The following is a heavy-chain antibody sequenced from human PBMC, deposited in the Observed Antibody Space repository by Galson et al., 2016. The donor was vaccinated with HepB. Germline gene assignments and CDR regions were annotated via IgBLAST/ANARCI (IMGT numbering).Heavy chain of an antibody. CDR2: INYRGIT. D-gene: IGHD3-9*01. J-gene: IGHJ4*02. Sequence: SETLSLTCAVSGGSLSAYYWNWIRQPPGKGLEWIGEINYRGITTYNPPLKSRFTISMDASQNQFSLNLSSVTAADTAVYFCASRSRSYDDLVTALDSWGQGTLVTVSS. CDR1: GGSLSAYY. CDR3: ASRSRSYDDLVTALDS. V-gene: IGHV4-34*01.